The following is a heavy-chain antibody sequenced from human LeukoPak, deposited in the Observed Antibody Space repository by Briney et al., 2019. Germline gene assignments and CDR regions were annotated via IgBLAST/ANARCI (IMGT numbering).Heavy chain of an antibody. V-gene: IGHV4-39*01. CDR3: LKYQLGGWFDP. Sequence: SETLSLTCTVSGGSISSSSYYWGWIRQPPGKGLEWIGSIYYSGSTYYKPSLKSRVTISVDTSKNQFSLKLSSVTAADTAVYYCLKYQLGGWFDPWGQGTLVTVSS. CDR1: GGSISSSSYY. CDR2: IYYSGST. D-gene: IGHD2-2*01. J-gene: IGHJ5*02.